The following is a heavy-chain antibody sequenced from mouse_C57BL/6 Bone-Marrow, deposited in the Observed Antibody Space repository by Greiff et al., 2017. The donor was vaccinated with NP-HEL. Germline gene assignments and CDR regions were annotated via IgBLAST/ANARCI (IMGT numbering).Heavy chain of an antibody. CDR2: IDLSDSYT. Sequence: QVQLQQPGAELVMPGASVKLSCKASGYTFTSYWMHWVKQRPGQGLEWIGEIDLSDSYTNYNQKFKGKSTLTVDKSSSTAYMQLSSLTSEDSAVYYCARSDYDYDWVDFDYWGQGTTLTVSS. CDR1: GYTFTSYW. J-gene: IGHJ2*01. V-gene: IGHV1-69*01. CDR3: ARSDYDYDWVDFDY. D-gene: IGHD2-4*01.